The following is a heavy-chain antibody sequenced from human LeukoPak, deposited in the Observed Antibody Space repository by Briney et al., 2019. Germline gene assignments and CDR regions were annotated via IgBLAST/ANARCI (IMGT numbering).Heavy chain of an antibody. CDR3: ARDWCSYSSSAPFDY. V-gene: IGHV1-69*05. J-gene: IGHJ4*02. D-gene: IGHD6-13*01. CDR2: IIPIFGTA. CDR1: GGTFSGYA. Sequence: AATLKLSCTASGGTFSGYAISWVRQAPGQGLEWMGGIIPIFGTANYAQKFQGRVTITTDESTSTAYMELSSLSSEDRAVFHCARDWCSYSSSAPFDYWGQGTLVTVSS.